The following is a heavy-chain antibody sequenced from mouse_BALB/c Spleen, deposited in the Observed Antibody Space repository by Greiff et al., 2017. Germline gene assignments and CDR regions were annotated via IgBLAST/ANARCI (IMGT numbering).Heavy chain of an antibody. CDR3: TRRGIYGYGFAY. V-gene: IGHV1S81*02. Sequence: QVQLQQPGAELVKPGASVKLSCKASGYTFTSYYMYWVKQRPGQGLEWIGGINPSNGGTNFNEKFKSKATLTVDKSSSTAYIQLSSLTSEDSAVYYCTRRGIYGYGFAYWGQGTLVTVSA. J-gene: IGHJ3*01. CDR2: INPSNGGT. D-gene: IGHD1-2*01. CDR1: GYTFTSYY.